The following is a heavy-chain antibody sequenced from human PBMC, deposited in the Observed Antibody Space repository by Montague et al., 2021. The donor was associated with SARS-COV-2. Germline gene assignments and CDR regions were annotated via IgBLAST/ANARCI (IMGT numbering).Heavy chain of an antibody. CDR3: ARGRQHFNMIVVVMTGGEYYFDY. D-gene: IGHD3-22*01. Sequence: SESLSLTCAVYGGSFSDYYWGWIRQPPGKGLEWLGEINHRGTSKYNPSLKSRVSISLDTSKNQFSLYLSSVTAADTAVYYCARGRQHFNMIVVVMTGGEYYFDYWGQGTLVTVSS. V-gene: IGHV4-34*01. J-gene: IGHJ4*02. CDR2: INHRGTS. CDR1: GGSFSDYY.